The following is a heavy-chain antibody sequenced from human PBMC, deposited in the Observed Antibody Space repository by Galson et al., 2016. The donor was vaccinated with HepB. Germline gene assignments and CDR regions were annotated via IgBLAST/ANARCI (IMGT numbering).Heavy chain of an antibody. CDR2: IIPIFGTA. Sequence: SVKVSCKASGGTFSSYAISWVRQAPGQGLEWMGGIIPIFGTANYEQNLQGRVTITADESTSTTYMELNILSSEDTAVYYCASTLAPLHPVPSYNWFDPWGQGTLVTVSS. CDR1: GGTFSSYA. D-gene: IGHD4-11*01. CDR3: ASTLAPLHPVPSYNWFDP. V-gene: IGHV1-69*13. J-gene: IGHJ5*02.